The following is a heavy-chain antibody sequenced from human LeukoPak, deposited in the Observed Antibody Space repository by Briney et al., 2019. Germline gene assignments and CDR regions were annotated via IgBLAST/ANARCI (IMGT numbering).Heavy chain of an antibody. V-gene: IGHV3-23*01. J-gene: IGHJ6*03. CDR3: ANTPFSDYYYYMDV. CDR1: GFTFSSYA. Sequence: GGSLRLSCAASGFTFSSYAMTWIRQAPGKGLEWVSAISGSGGTTYFADSVKGRFTISRDNSKNTLYLQMSSLRAEDTAVYYCANTPFSDYYYYMDVWGKGTTVTVSS. CDR2: ISGSGGTT.